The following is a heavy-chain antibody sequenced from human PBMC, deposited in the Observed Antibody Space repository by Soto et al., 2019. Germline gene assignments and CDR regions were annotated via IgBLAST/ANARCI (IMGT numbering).Heavy chain of an antibody. CDR1: GFTFSSYA. V-gene: IGHV3-30-3*01. D-gene: IGHD6-6*01. CDR2: ISYDGSNK. CDR3: ARDSAALDAFDI. Sequence: XGSLRLSCAASGFTFSSYAMHWVRQAPGKGLEWVAVISYDGSNKYYADSVKGRFTISRDNSKNTLYLQMNSLRAEDTAVYYCARDSAALDAFDIWGQGTMVTVSS. J-gene: IGHJ3*02.